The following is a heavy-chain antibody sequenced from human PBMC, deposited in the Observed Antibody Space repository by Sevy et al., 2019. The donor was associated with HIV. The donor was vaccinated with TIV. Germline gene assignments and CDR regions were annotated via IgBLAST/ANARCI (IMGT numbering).Heavy chain of an antibody. V-gene: IGHV4-61*02. CDR3: ARYYYGSGKYYFGY. J-gene: IGHJ4*02. D-gene: IGHD3-10*01. Sequence: SETLSLTCTVSGGSISSGTYYWTWIRQPAGKGLEWLGRIDTSGNTNYNPSLKSRLTISLDTSKNQFSLNLSSVTAADTAVYYCARYYYGSGKYYFGYWGKGTLVTVSS. CDR1: GGSISSGTYY. CDR2: IDTSGNT.